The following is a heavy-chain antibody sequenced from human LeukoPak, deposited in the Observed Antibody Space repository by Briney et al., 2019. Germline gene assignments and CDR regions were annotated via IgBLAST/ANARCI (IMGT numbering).Heavy chain of an antibody. CDR1: GDSASSNSAA. Sequence: SQTLSLTCAISGDSASSNSAAWNWIRQSPSRGLEWLGRTYYRSRWFNEYAVSVKSRIAINPDTSKNQFSLQLNSVTPEDTAVYYCEREAFSGSYRRGLDVWGQGTTVTVSS. D-gene: IGHD1-26*01. CDR3: EREAFSGSYRRGLDV. CDR2: TYYRSRWFN. J-gene: IGHJ6*02. V-gene: IGHV6-1*01.